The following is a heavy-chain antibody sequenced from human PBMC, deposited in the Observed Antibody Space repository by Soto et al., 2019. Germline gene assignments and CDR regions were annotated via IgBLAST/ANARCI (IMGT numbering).Heavy chain of an antibody. CDR1: GSSISGYY. Sequence: SETLSLTCSVSGSSISGYYWDWIRQSPGKGLEWIGSVYHSGSAYYNPSLKSRVTMSVDTSKNQFSLTVTSVTAADTAVYYCARDSSQNFCSGSTCYLDYWGQGALVTVSS. V-gene: IGHV4-38-2*02. J-gene: IGHJ4*02. D-gene: IGHD2-2*01. CDR2: VYHSGSA. CDR3: ARDSSQNFCSGSTCYLDY.